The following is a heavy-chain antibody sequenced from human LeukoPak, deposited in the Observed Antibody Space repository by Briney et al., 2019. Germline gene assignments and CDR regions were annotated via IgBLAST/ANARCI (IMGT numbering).Heavy chain of an antibody. CDR2: IYYSGST. J-gene: IGHJ4*02. D-gene: IGHD3-10*01. V-gene: IGHV4-59*06. Sequence: PSETLSLTCTVSGGSIGTYYWSWIRQHPGKGLEWIGYIYYSGSTYYNPSLKSRVTISVDTSKNQFSLKLSSVTAADTAVYYCARVYYGSGPYYFDYWGQGTLVTVSS. CDR1: GGSIGTYY. CDR3: ARVYYGSGPYYFDY.